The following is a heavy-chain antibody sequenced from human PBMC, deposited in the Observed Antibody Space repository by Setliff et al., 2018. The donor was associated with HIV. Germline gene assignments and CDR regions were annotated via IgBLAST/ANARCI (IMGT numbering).Heavy chain of an antibody. CDR2: IRSTTDGGTT. J-gene: IGHJ5*02. D-gene: IGHD3-3*01. V-gene: IGHV3-15*01. Sequence: GESLKISCAASGFTFHDAWMSWVRQVSGRDLEWLGRIRSTTDGGTTDLAAPVRGRFTISRDDSQNTLYLQMNRLRIEDTAVYYCTTDRLTIGPGTDFADHWGHGTLVTVSS. CDR1: GFTFHDAW. CDR3: TTDRLTIGPGTDFADH.